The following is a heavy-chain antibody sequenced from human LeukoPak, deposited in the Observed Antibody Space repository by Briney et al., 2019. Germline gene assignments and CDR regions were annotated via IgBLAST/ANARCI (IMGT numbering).Heavy chain of an antibody. Sequence: ASVKVSCKASGYTFTSYGFSWVGQAPGQGLEGMGLISAYNGNTNYAQKLQGRVTMTTDTSTSTAYMELRSLRSDDTAVYYCARDQRYDSSGPFGLWGQGTLVTVSS. CDR2: ISAYNGNT. D-gene: IGHD3-22*01. J-gene: IGHJ4*02. CDR1: GYTFTSYG. V-gene: IGHV1-18*01. CDR3: ARDQRYDSSGPFGL.